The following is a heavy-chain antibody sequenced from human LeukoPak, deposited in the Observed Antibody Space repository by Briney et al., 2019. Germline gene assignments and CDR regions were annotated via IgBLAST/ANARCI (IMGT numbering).Heavy chain of an antibody. CDR1: GGSISSSNW. CDR2: IYHSGST. V-gene: IGHV4-4*02. CDR3: ARGQRRRQDCSGGSCYSYYFDY. Sequence: SETLSLTCAVSGGSISSSNWWSWVRQPPGKGLEWIGEIYHSGSTNYNPSLKSRVTISVDTSKNQFSLKLSSVTAADTAVYYCARGQRRRQDCSGGSCYSYYFDYWGQGTLVTVSS. D-gene: IGHD2-15*01. J-gene: IGHJ4*02.